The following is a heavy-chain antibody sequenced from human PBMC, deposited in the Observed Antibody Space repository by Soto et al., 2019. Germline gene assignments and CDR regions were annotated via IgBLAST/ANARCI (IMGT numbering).Heavy chain of an antibody. J-gene: IGHJ4*02. V-gene: IGHV1-58*01. CDR3: AAGGYSYALHYFDC. CDR2: IVVGSGNT. CDR1: GFTFTSSA. Sequence: ASVKVSCKASGFTFTSSAVQWVRQARGQRLEWIGWIVVGSGNTNYAQKFQERVTIPRDMSTSTAYMELSSLRSEDTAVYSCAAGGYSYALHYFDCWGQGTLVAVSS. D-gene: IGHD5-18*01.